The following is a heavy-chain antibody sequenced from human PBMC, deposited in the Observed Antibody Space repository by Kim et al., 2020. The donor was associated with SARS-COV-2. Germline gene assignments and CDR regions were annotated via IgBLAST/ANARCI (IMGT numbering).Heavy chain of an antibody. D-gene: IGHD3-10*01. CDR3: ARLHGGAGDS. Sequence: GSTHNTPSLKVHITISVDTSKNQFSLKLTSVSAADTAVYYCARLHGGAGDSWGQGTLVTVSS. CDR2: GST. V-gene: IGHV4-30-2*04. J-gene: IGHJ5*02.